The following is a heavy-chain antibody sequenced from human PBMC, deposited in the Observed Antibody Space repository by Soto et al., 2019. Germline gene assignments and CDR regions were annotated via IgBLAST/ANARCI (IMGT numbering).Heavy chain of an antibody. CDR3: VSQRTSVLTQAYFDY. CDR2: VYYRGRS. CDR1: GGSVSNSNYY. D-gene: IGHD2-8*01. V-gene: IGHV4-39*01. J-gene: IGHJ4*02. Sequence: XETLALTCAAAGGSVSNSNYYWGWIRQSPGKGLEWIGSVYYRGRSYSNSSVKSRVTISVDTSKNQFSLNLNSVTASDTAVYYCVSQRTSVLTQAYFDYWGPGALVTVSS.